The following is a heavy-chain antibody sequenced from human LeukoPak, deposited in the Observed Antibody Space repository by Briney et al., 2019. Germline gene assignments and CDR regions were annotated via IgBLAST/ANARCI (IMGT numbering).Heavy chain of an antibody. CDR1: GGSISSYY. Sequence: PSETLSLTCTVSGGSISSYYWSWIRQPPGKGLEWIGYIYYSGSTNYNPSLKSRVTISVDTSKNQFSLKLSSVTAADTAVYYCASAGGITFGGPPLHFDYWGQGTLVTVSS. CDR3: ASAGGITFGGPPLHFDY. CDR2: IYYSGST. J-gene: IGHJ4*02. V-gene: IGHV4-59*01. D-gene: IGHD3-16*01.